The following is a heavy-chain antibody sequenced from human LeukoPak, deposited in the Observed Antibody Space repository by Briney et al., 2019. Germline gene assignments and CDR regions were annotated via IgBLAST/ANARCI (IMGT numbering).Heavy chain of an antibody. CDR3: ARFSYYYDSSGRGFDY. V-gene: IGHV4-30-4*08. D-gene: IGHD3-22*01. CDR1: GGSISSGDYY. CDR2: IYYSAST. Sequence: SQTLSLTCTVSGGSISSGDYYWRWIRQPPGKGLEWIGYIYYSASTYYNLSLKSRVTISVDTSKNQLSLKLSSVTAPDTAVYYCARFSYYYDSSGRGFDYWGQGTLVTVSS. J-gene: IGHJ4*02.